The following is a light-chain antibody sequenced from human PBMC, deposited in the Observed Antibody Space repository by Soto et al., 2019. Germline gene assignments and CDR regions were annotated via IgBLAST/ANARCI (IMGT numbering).Light chain of an antibody. V-gene: IGKV3-20*01. CDR3: QQYGSSPQT. J-gene: IGKJ1*01. Sequence: EILLTQSPGPLSLSPGERATLSCRASQSVSSNYLAWYQQKPGQAPRLLIYGASSRATGIPDRFSGSGSGTDFTLTISRLEPEDFAVYYCQQYGSSPQTFAQGTKVDI. CDR2: GAS. CDR1: QSVSSNY.